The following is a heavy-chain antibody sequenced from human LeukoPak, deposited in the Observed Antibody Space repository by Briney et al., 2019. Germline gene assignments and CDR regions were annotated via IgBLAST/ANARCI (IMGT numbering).Heavy chain of an antibody. CDR1: GFTFSSYA. Sequence: PGGSLRLSCAASGFTFSSYAMTWVRQAPEKGLEWVSVISGSGGSIYYADFVKGRFTISRDNSKNTLYLQMNSLAVEDTAVYYCAKAYGSGSNGVYHFDYWGQGTLVTVAS. V-gene: IGHV3-23*01. D-gene: IGHD3-10*01. CDR2: ISGSGGSI. CDR3: AKAYGSGSNGVYHFDY. J-gene: IGHJ4*02.